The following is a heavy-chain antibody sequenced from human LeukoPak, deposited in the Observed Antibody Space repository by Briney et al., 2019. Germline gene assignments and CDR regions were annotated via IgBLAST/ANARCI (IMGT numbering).Heavy chain of an antibody. CDR3: ARGPPPMFRGLIRRFENDS. V-gene: IGHV1-3*01. Sequence: PPASVKVSCKASGYTFTSNPMYWVRQAPGQRLEWMGWINVGNGNTKYSQNLQDRVTITRDTSASTAYMELSSLRSEDTAVYYCARGPPPMFRGLIRRFENDSWGQGTLVTVSS. D-gene: IGHD3-10*01. CDR1: GYTFTSNP. J-gene: IGHJ4*02. CDR2: INVGNGNT.